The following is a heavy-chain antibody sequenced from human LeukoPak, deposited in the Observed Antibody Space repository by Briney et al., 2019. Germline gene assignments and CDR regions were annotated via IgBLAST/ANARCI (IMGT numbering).Heavy chain of an antibody. CDR2: INHSGST. V-gene: IGHV4-34*01. CDR1: GGSFSGYY. Sequence: SETLSLTCAVYGGSFSGYYWSWIRQPPGKGLEWIGEINHSGSTNYNPSLKSRVTISVDTSKNQFSLKLSSVTAADTAAYYCARTTEGGYTYGYFYYYYMDVWGKGTTVTISS. D-gene: IGHD5-18*01. J-gene: IGHJ6*03. CDR3: ARTTEGGYTYGYFYYYYMDV.